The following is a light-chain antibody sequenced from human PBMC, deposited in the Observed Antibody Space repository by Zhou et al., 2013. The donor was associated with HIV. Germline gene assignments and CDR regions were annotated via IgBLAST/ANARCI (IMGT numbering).Light chain of an antibody. CDR3: QHLNSLLFY. CDR1: QSISSY. Sequence: DIQMTQSPSSLSASVGDRVTITCRASQSISSYLNWYQQKPGKAPKLLIYAASSLQSGVPSRFSGSGSGTEFTLTVSSLQPEDFGTYYCQHLNSLLFYFGPGTKVDIK. V-gene: IGKV1-39*01. J-gene: IGKJ3*01. CDR2: AAS.